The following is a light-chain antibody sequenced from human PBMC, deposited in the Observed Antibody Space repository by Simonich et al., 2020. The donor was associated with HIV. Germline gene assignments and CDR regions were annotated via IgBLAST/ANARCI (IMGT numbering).Light chain of an antibody. Sequence: DIQMTQSPSSLSASVGDRVTITCRASKGISNFLAWYQQKPGKVPKLLIYAASTLQSGVPSRFSGSGSGTDFTLTIGSLQPEDVATYYCQKYNSALGTFGQGTKVEIK. V-gene: IGKV1-27*01. CDR1: KGISNF. J-gene: IGKJ1*01. CDR2: AAS. CDR3: QKYNSALGT.